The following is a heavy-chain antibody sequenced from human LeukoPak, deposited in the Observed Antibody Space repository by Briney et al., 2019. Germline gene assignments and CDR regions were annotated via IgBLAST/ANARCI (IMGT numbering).Heavy chain of an antibody. CDR1: GYTFTNYY. V-gene: IGHV1-69*13. CDR3: ATPKYYDILTGSVYYFDY. D-gene: IGHD3-9*01. Sequence: ASVKVSCKASGYTFTNYYIHWVRQAPGQGLEWMVGIIPIFGTANYAQKFQGRVTITADESTRTAYMELSSLRSEDTAVYYCATPKYYDILTGSVYYFDYWGQGTLVTVSS. J-gene: IGHJ4*02. CDR2: IIPIFGTA.